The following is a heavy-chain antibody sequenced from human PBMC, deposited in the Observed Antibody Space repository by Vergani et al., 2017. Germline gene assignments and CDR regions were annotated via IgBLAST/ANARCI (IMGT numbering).Heavy chain of an antibody. CDR3: ASFLKGSSSWYGHYGMDV. CDR1: GFTFSSYG. Sequence: QVQLVESGGGVVQPGRSLRLSCAASGFTFSSYGMHWVRQAPGKGLEWVAVISYDGSNKYYADSVKGRFTISRDNSKNTLYLQMNSLRAEDTAVYYCASFLKGSSSWYGHYGMDVWGQGTTVTVSS. CDR2: ISYDGSNK. D-gene: IGHD6-13*01. V-gene: IGHV3-30*03. J-gene: IGHJ6*02.